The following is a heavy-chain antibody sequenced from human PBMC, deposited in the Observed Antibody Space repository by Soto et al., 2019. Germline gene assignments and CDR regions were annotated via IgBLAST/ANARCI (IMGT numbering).Heavy chain of an antibody. Sequence: PSETLSLTCTVSGGSISSGDYYWSWIRLPPGKGLEWIGYIYYSGSTYYNPSLKSRVTISVDTSKNQFSLKLSSVTAADTAVYYCARVGYYDSSDHYYYYGMDVWGQGTTVTVSS. CDR2: IYYSGST. CDR1: GGSISSGDYY. CDR3: ARVGYYDSSDHYYYYGMDV. V-gene: IGHV4-30-4*01. D-gene: IGHD3-22*01. J-gene: IGHJ6*02.